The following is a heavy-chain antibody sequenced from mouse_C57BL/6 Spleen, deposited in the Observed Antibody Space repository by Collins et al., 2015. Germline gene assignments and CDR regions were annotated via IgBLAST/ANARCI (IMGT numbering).Heavy chain of an antibody. J-gene: IGHJ3*01. CDR1: GFSLTNYG. CDR2: IWRGGYT. V-gene: IGHV2-5*01. CDR3: AKNEGYPAY. D-gene: IGHD3-1*01. Sequence: QVQLKQSGPGLVQPSQSLSITCTVSGFSLTNYGVHRVRQSPGKGLEWLGVIWRGGYTDYNAAFMSRLSITKDNSKSQVFFTMNSLQPDDTAIYYCAKNEGYPAYWGQGTLVTVSA.